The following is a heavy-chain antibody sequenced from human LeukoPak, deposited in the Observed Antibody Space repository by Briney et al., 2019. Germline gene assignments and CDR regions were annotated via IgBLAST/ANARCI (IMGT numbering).Heavy chain of an antibody. CDR1: GGSISSDGYY. J-gene: IGHJ2*01. Sequence: SQTLSLTCAVSGGSISSDGYYWSWIRQPPGKGLEWIAYIYHGGSTYSNPSLKGRVTISVDRSKNQFSPKLTSVTAADTAVYYCARTNDFGSGSYYWYFDLWGRGTLVTVSS. CDR3: ARTNDFGSGSYYWYFDL. V-gene: IGHV4-30-2*01. CDR2: IYHGGST. D-gene: IGHD3-10*01.